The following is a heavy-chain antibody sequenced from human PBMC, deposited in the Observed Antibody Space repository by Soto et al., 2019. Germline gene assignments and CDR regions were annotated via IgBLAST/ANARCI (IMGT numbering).Heavy chain of an antibody. CDR1: GFTFSSYS. Sequence: GSLRLSCAASGFTFSSYSMNWVRQAPGKGLEWVSSISSSSSYIYYADSVKGRFTISRDNAKNSLYLQMNSLRAEDTAVYYCARDSPEYYGMDVWGQGTTVTVSS. CDR2: ISSSSSYI. J-gene: IGHJ6*02. V-gene: IGHV3-21*01. CDR3: ARDSPEYYGMDV.